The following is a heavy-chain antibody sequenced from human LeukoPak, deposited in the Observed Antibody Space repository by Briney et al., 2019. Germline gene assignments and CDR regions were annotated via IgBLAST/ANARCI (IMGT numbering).Heavy chain of an antibody. D-gene: IGHD3-22*01. CDR3: ANDLTYYYDSSGYSLGY. CDR1: GFTFSSYW. Sequence: PGGSLRLSCAASGFTFSSYWMHWVRQAPGKGLEWVSAISGSGGSTYYADSVKGRFTISRDNSKNTLYLQMNSLRAEDTAVYYCANDLTYYYDSSGYSLGYWGQGTLVTVSS. V-gene: IGHV3-23*01. CDR2: ISGSGGST. J-gene: IGHJ4*02.